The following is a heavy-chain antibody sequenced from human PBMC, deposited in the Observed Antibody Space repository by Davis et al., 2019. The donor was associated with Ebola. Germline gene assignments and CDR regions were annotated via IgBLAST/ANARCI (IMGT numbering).Heavy chain of an antibody. CDR2: MNPNSGNT. D-gene: IGHD3-22*01. CDR3: AKDRYYDNSPLYFESET. J-gene: IGHJ4*02. Sequence: ASVKVSCKASGYTFTSYDINWVRQATGQGLEWMGWMNPNSGNTGYAQKFQGRVTMTRNTSISTAYMELSSLRSEDTAVYYCAKDRYYDNSPLYFESETWGQGTLVTVSS. V-gene: IGHV1-8*01. CDR1: GYTFTSYD.